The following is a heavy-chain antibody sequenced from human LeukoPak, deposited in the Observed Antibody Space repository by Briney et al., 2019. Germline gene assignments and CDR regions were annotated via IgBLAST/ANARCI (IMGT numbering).Heavy chain of an antibody. CDR3: ARILRYFDRTGYFDY. Sequence: GGSLRLSCAASGFTFDDYGMSWVRHAPGKGLEWVSGINWNGGSTGYADSVKGRFTISRDNAKNSLYLQMNSLRAEDTALYYCARILRYFDRTGYFDYWGQGTLVTVSS. J-gene: IGHJ4*02. CDR2: INWNGGST. V-gene: IGHV3-20*04. CDR1: GFTFDDYG. D-gene: IGHD3-9*01.